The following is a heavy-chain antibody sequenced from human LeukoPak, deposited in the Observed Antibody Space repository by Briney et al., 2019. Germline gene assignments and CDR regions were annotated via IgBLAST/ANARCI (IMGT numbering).Heavy chain of an antibody. V-gene: IGHV3-23*01. CDR3: AKDSWASPIVLMVYEGV. CDR1: SSSSYY. J-gene: IGHJ4*02. CDR2: ISGSGGST. Sequence: SSSSYYWGWIRQPPGKGLEWVSAISGSGGSTYYADSVKGRFTISRDNSKNTLYLQMNSLRAEDTAVYYCAKDSWASPIVLMVYEGVWGQGTLVTVSS. D-gene: IGHD2-8*01.